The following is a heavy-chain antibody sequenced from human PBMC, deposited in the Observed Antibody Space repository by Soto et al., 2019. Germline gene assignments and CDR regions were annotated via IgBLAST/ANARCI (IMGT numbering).Heavy chain of an antibody. CDR1: GYDFTIDG. V-gene: IGHV1-18*01. J-gene: IGHJ4*02. CDR3: ARGRYGDY. Sequence: QVHLVQSGAEVKKPGASVKVSWRGSGYDFTIDGITWVRQAPGQGLEWMAWISAHNGNTDYAQKLQGRVTVTRDTSTSTAYMELRSLRSDDTAVYYCARGRYGDYWGQGALVTVSS. D-gene: IGHD1-1*01. CDR2: ISAHNGNT.